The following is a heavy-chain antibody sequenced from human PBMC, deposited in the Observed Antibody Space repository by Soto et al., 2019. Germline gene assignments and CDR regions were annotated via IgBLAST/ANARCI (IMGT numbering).Heavy chain of an antibody. V-gene: IGHV3-30*18. D-gene: IGHD3-16*01. J-gene: IGHJ4*02. CDR1: GFTFSSYG. CDR2: ISYDGSNK. CDR3: AKEGGAPRSFDY. Sequence: QVQLVESGGGVVQPGRSLRLSCAASGFTFSSYGMHWVRQAPGKGLEWVAVISYDGSNKYYADSVKGRFTISRDNSKNTLYLQMNSLRAEDTAVYYCAKEGGAPRSFDYWGQGTLITVSS.